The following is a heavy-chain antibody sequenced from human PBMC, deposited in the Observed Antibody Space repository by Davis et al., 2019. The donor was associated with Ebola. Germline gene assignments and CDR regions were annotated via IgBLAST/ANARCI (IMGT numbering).Heavy chain of an antibody. V-gene: IGHV3-7*01. D-gene: IGHD3-3*01. J-gene: IGHJ6*02. Sequence: PGGSLRLSCAASGFTFSSYWMSWVRQAPGKGLEWVANIKQDGSEKYYVDSVKGRFTISRDNAKNSLYLQMNSLRAEDTAVYYCARDTSYYYYGMDVWGQGTTVTVSS. CDR1: GFTFSSYW. CDR2: IKQDGSEK. CDR3: ARDTSYYYYGMDV.